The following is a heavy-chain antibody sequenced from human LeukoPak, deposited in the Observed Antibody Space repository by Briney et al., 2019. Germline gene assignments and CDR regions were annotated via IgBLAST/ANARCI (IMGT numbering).Heavy chain of an antibody. CDR2: INPSGGST. CDR3: ARASKLLWFRDPMDWFDP. Sequence: GASVKVSCKASGYTFTSYYMHWVRQAPGQGLEWMGIINPSGGSTSYAQKFQGRVTMTRDMSTSTVYMELSSLRSEDTAVYYCARASKLLWFRDPMDWFDPWGQGTLVTVSS. CDR1: GYTFTSYY. J-gene: IGHJ5*02. V-gene: IGHV1-46*01. D-gene: IGHD3-10*01.